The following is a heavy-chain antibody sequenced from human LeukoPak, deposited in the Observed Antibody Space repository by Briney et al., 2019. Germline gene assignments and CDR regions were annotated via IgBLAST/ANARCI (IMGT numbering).Heavy chain of an antibody. CDR1: GFTFSSYW. CDR2: INSDGSST. V-gene: IGHV3-74*01. Sequence: GGSLRLSCAASGFTFSSYWMHWVRQAPGKGLVCVSRINSDGSSTSYADSVKGRFTISRDNAKNTLYLQMNSLRAEDTAVYYCAILVVTPDDAFDIWGQGTMVTVSS. J-gene: IGHJ3*02. CDR3: AILVVTPDDAFDI. D-gene: IGHD4-23*01.